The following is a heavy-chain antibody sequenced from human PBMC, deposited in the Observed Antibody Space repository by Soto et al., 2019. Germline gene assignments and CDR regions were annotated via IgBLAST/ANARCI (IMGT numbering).Heavy chain of an antibody. CDR2: INPNGGVT. CDR3: ARESGGATATLDYYYFYMDV. Sequence: QVQLVQSGAEVRKPGASVTVSCRSSGDSFHDYYIHWVRQAPGQGFEWMGWINPNGGVTKYAQKFQGWVSMTRDTSIRTVYMQLTRLRSDDTAVYYCARESGGATATLDYYYFYMDVWGTGTTVTVSS. D-gene: IGHD5-12*01. J-gene: IGHJ6*03. CDR1: GDSFHDYY. V-gene: IGHV1-2*04.